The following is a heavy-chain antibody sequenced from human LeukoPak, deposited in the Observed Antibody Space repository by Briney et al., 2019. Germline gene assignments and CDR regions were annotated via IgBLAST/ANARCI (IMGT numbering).Heavy chain of an antibody. Sequence: SETLSLTCSVSGGSIRSSNYYWSWIRQPPGKGLEWIGCMSSSGSTTYIPSLESRIAISVDTSKNHFSLRLSSVTAADTAVYYCAREGRDFLEWLFPFDPWGQGTLVTVSS. D-gene: IGHD3-3*01. J-gene: IGHJ5*02. CDR1: GGSIRSSNYY. CDR3: AREGRDFLEWLFPFDP. CDR2: MSSSGST. V-gene: IGHV4-30-4*01.